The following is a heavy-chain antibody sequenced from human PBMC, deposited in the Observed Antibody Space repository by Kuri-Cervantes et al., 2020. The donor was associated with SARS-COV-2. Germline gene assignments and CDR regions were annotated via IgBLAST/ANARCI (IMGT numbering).Heavy chain of an antibody. D-gene: IGHD2-21*02. J-gene: IGHJ3*02. CDR1: GYTFTGYY. CDR3: ASVTPFRRLVVFSRGGAFDI. Sequence: ASVKVSCKASGYTFTGYYMHWVRQAPGQGLEWWGWTNPNSGGTNYTQKFKGWVTMTRDTSISKVYMGLGGLRSENTALYYCASVTPFRRLVVFSRGGAFDIWGQGTMVTVSS. V-gene: IGHV1-2*04. CDR2: TNPNSGGT.